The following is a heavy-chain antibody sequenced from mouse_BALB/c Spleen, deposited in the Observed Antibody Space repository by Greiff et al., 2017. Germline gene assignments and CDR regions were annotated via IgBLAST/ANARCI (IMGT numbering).Heavy chain of an antibody. D-gene: IGHD2-2*01. CDR3: AREPRGGYGGFAY. CDR2: ISSGGST. CDR1: GFTFSSYA. Sequence: EVMLVESGGGLVKPGGSLKLSCAASGFTFSSYAMSWVRQTPEKRLEWVASISSGGSTYYPDSVKGRFTISRDNARNILYLQMSSLRSEDTAMYYCAREPRGGYGGFAYWGQGTLVTVSA. J-gene: IGHJ3*01. V-gene: IGHV5-6-5*01.